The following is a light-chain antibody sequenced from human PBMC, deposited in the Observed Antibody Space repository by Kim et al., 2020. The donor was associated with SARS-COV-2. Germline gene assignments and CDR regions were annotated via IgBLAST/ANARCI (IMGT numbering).Light chain of an antibody. CDR3: QQRNYWLS. V-gene: IGKV3-11*01. CDR1: QSVGNY. CDR2: DAS. J-gene: IGKJ4*01. Sequence: ELVLTQSPDTLSLSAGERATLSCRASQSVGNYLAWFQHKPGQAPRLLIYDASNRATGIPARFSGSGSGTDFTLTITSLEPEDFAVYYCQQRNYWLSFGGGTKLEI.